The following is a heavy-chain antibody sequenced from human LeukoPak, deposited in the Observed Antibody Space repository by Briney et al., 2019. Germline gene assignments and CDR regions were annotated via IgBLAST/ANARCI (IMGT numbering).Heavy chain of an antibody. CDR3: ARDKDIVAVPADIGLYRPFDY. CDR2: VSAYNGNT. D-gene: IGHD2-2*02. V-gene: IGHV1-18*01. J-gene: IGHJ4*02. Sequence: GASVKVSCKASGYTFTSYGISWVRQAPGQGLEWMGWVSAYNGNTNYAQKVQGRVTMTTDTSTSTAYMELRSLRSDDTAVYYCARDKDIVAVPADIGLYRPFDYWGQGTLVTASS. CDR1: GYTFTSYG.